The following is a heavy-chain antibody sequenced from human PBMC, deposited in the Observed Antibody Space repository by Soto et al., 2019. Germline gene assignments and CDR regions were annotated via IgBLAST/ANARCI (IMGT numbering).Heavy chain of an antibody. Sequence: GGSLRLSCAASGFPFSSFAMSWVRQAPGKGLEWVSAISGSVGSKYYAESVKGRFTISKDNSKKTVNLQIKSLRAEDTAVYYCAKGDGSGWAYYYYGMDVWGQGTTVTVS. CDR1: GFPFSSFA. J-gene: IGHJ6*02. CDR2: ISGSVGSK. V-gene: IGHV3-23*01. CDR3: AKGDGSGWAYYYYGMDV. D-gene: IGHD6-19*01.